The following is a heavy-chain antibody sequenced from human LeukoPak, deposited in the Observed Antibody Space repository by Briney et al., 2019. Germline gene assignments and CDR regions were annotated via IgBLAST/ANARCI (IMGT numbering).Heavy chain of an antibody. CDR1: GYTLTELS. V-gene: IGHV1-24*01. Sequence: GASVKVSCKVSGYTLTELSMHWVRQAPGKGLEWMGGFDPEDGETIYAQKVQGRVTMTEDTSTDTAYMELSSLRSEDTAVYYCATHGGMRFNYYDSSGYLYFDYWGQGTLVTVSS. D-gene: IGHD3-22*01. CDR3: ATHGGMRFNYYDSSGYLYFDY. J-gene: IGHJ4*02. CDR2: FDPEDGET.